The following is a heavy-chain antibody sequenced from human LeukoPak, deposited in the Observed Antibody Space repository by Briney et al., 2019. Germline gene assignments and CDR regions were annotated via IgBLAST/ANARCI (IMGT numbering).Heavy chain of an antibody. V-gene: IGHV3-23*01. D-gene: IGHD2-2*03. Sequence: GGSLRLSCAASGFNFRDYAMSWVRQSPARGLEWVSSPRGNDVTFYANSVRGRFTPSRDNSKNTVYLQLNNLRVEYTAIYYFARASWISHADAVCWGQGTLVTVAS. CDR3: ARASWISHADAVC. J-gene: IGHJ4*02. CDR1: GFNFRDYA. CDR2: PRGNDVT.